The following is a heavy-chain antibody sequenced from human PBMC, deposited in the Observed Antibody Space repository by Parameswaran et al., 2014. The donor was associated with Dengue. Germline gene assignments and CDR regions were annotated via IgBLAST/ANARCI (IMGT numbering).Heavy chain of an antibody. Sequence: GSLRLSCAVYGGSFSGYYWSWIRQPQEGLEWIGEINHSGSTNYNPSLKSRVTISVDTSKNQFSLKLSSVTAADTAVYYCARGYSSSWYPVSLYYGMDVWGQGTTVTVSS. CDR1: GGSFSGYY. CDR2: INHSGST. D-gene: IGHD6-13*01. J-gene: IGHJ6*02. V-gene: IGHV4-34*01. CDR3: ARGYSSSWYPVSLYYGMDV.